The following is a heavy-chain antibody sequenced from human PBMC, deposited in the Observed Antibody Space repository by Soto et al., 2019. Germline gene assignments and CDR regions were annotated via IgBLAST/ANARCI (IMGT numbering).Heavy chain of an antibody. V-gene: IGHV3-21*01. Sequence: TGGSLRLSCAASGFTFSSYSMNWVRQAPGKGLEWVSSISSSSSYIYYADSVKGRFTISRDNAKNSLYLQMNSLRAEDTAVYYCARDIQQLAPWNDNWGQGTLVTVSS. J-gene: IGHJ4*02. CDR1: GFTFSSYS. D-gene: IGHD6-13*01. CDR3: ARDIQQLAPWNDN. CDR2: ISSSSSYI.